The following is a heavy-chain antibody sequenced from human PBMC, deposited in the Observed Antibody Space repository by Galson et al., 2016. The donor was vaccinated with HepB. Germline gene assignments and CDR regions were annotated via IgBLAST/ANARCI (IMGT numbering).Heavy chain of an antibody. J-gene: IGHJ4*02. CDR2: ISSTSTNT. Sequence: SLRLSCAASGFIFETQTMDWVRQPPGKGPEWVASISSTSTNTFYADSVKGRFTISRDNSKNTLYLEMNSLRPEDTGVYFCARDPAGQQLVYAWNDYWGQGTLVTVSS. CDR3: ARDPAGQQLVYAWNDY. CDR1: GFIFETQT. D-gene: IGHD6-13*01. V-gene: IGHV3-21*01.